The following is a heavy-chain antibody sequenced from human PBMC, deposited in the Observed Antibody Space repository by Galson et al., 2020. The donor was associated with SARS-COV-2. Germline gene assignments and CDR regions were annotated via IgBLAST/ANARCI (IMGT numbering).Heavy chain of an antibody. CDR1: GGSISSSSYY. CDR2: IYYSGST. J-gene: IGHJ3*02. V-gene: IGHV4-39*01. D-gene: IGHD3-10*01. CDR3: ARQGRRGRDAFDI. Sequence: ETSETLSLTCTVSGGSISSSSYYWGWIRQPPAKGLEWIGSIYYSGSTYYNPSLKSRVTISVDTSKNQFSLKLSSVTAADTAVYYCARQGRRGRDAFDIWGQGTMVTVSS.